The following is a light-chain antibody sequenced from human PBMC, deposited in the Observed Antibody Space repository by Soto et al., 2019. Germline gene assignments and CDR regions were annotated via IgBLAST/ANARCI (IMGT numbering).Light chain of an antibody. CDR2: DVS. CDR3: SSYTSSSTYV. CDR1: SSDVGGYNY. V-gene: IGLV2-14*03. Sequence: QSALTQPASVSWSPGQSITISCTGTSSDVGGYNYVSWYQHHPGKAPKLMIYDVSNRPSGVSDRFSGSKSGNTASLTISGLHSEYEADYYCSSYTSSSTYVFGTGTKLTVL. J-gene: IGLJ1*01.